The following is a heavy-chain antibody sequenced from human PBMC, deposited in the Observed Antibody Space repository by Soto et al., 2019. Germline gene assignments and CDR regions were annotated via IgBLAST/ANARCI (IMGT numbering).Heavy chain of an antibody. Sequence: GGSLRLSCAASGFTFSDSWMSWVRQFPGTGLEWVANINQHETEKHYVDSVKGRFTISRDNAKNSLFLQMNSLGAEDTAIYYCAIGDSFDFWGQGTPVTVSS. CDR2: INQHETEK. CDR3: AIGDSFDF. V-gene: IGHV3-7*03. CDR1: GFTFSDSW. J-gene: IGHJ4*01.